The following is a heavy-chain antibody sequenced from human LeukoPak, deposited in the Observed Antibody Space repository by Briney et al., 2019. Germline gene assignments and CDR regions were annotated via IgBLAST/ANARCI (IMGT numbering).Heavy chain of an antibody. CDR3: AREGGSFFFEY. J-gene: IGHJ4*02. V-gene: IGHV3-21*01. Sequence: GGSLRLSCAASGFTFSSYNMNWVRQAPGRGLEWVSSISSSSTYIYYTDSMKGRFTISRDDAKNSLYLQMSSLKVEDTAIYYCAREGGSFFFEYWGQGTLVTVSS. CDR2: ISSSSTYI. D-gene: IGHD3-16*01. CDR1: GFTFSSYN.